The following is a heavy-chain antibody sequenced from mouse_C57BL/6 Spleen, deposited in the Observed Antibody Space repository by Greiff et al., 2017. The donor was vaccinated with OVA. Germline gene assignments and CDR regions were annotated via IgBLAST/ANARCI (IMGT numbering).Heavy chain of an antibody. CDR2: IDPSDSET. V-gene: IGHV1-52*01. D-gene: IGHD2-3*01. CDR3: ARWDDGYPWFAY. CDR1: GYTFTSYW. Sequence: QVQLKQPGAELVRPGSSVKLSCKASGYTFTSYWMHWVKQRPIQGLEWIGNIDPSDSETHYNQKFKDKATLTVDKSSSTAYMQLSSLTSEDSAVYYCARWDDGYPWFAYWGQGTLVTVSA. J-gene: IGHJ3*01.